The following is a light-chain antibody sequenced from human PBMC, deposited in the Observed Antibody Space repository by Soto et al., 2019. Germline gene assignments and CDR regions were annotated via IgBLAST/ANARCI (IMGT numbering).Light chain of an antibody. V-gene: IGLV1-44*01. CDR2: NNN. Sequence: QAVVTQPPSASGTPGQRVTLSCSGRSSNIGSNAVNWYRQFPGRAPKVLIYNNNERPSGVPDRFSGSKSGTSASLAISGLQSDDDADYYCATWDEGLNGWVFGGGTKLTVL. CDR3: ATWDEGLNGWV. J-gene: IGLJ3*02. CDR1: SSNIGSNA.